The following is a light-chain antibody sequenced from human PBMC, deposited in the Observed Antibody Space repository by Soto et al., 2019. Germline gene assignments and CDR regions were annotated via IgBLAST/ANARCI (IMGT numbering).Light chain of an antibody. J-gene: IGLJ2*01. Sequence: QSALTQPASVSGSPGQSITISCTGTSSDVGGYNYVSWYQQHPGKAPKLMIYDVSNRPAGVSNRFSGSKSGNTASQTISGLQAEDEDDYYCSSYTSSSILVVFGGGTKLTVL. V-gene: IGLV2-14*01. CDR3: SSYTSSSILVV. CDR2: DVS. CDR1: SSDVGGYNY.